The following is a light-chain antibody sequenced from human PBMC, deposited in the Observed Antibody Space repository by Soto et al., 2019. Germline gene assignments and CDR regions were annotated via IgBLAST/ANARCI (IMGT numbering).Light chain of an antibody. J-gene: IGLJ1*01. CDR1: SSDVGSYNY. Sequence: QSVLTQPPSASGSPGQSITISCTGTSSDVGSYNYVAWYQQFPGKTPKLMIYEVRNRPSGVSSRFSGSKSGNTASLTISGLQAEDEADYYCISYTGSDTSYVFGTGTKLTVL. CDR2: EVR. V-gene: IGLV2-14*01. CDR3: ISYTGSDTSYV.